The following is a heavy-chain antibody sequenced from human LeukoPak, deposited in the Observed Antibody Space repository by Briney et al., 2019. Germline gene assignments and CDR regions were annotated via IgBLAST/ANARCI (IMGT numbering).Heavy chain of an antibody. CDR2: IYHSGST. CDR3: ATVAVIRGVTYFDY. CDR1: GGSISSGGYS. Sequence: SQTLSLTCAVSGGSISSGGYSWSWIRQPPGKGLEWIGYIYHSGSTYYNPSLKSRVTISVDRSKNQFSLKLRSVTAADTAVYYCATVAVIRGVTYFDYWGQGTLVTVSS. V-gene: IGHV4-30-2*02. D-gene: IGHD3-10*01. J-gene: IGHJ4*02.